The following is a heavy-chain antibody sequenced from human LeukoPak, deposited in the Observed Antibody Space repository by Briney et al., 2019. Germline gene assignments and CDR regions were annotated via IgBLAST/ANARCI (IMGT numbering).Heavy chain of an antibody. Sequence: PSETLSLTCTVSGGSISSSSYYWGWIRQPPGKGLEWIGSIYYSGSTYYNPSLKSRVTISVDMSKNQFSLKLSSVTAADTAVYYCASGFCSSTSCYFGFYYYYGMDVWGQGTTVTVSS. CDR3: ASGFCSSTSCYFGFYYYYGMDV. CDR1: GGSISSSSYY. V-gene: IGHV4-39*01. D-gene: IGHD2-2*01. CDR2: IYYSGST. J-gene: IGHJ6*02.